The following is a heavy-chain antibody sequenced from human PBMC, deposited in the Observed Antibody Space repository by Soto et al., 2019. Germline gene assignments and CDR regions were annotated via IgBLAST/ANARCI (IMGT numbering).Heavy chain of an antibody. CDR3: ARESEDLTSNFDY. CDR2: ISGSSSMI. J-gene: IGHJ4*02. V-gene: IGHV3-48*03. CDR1: GSTFSRYE. Sequence: GGSLRLSCAASGSTFSRYEMNWVRQAPGKGLEWVSYISGSSSMIYYADSVKGRFTISRDNAKNSLYLQMNSLRAEDTAVYYCARESEDLTSNFDYWGQGTLVTVSS.